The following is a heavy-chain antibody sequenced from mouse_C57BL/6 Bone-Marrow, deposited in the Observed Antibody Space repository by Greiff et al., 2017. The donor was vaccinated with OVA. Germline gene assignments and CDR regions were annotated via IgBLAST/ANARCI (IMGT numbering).Heavy chain of an antibody. CDR2: IDPSDSYT. V-gene: IGHV1-69*01. CDR3: ARGGGLLWFAY. Sequence: QVQLQQPGAELVMPGASVKLSCTASGYTFTSYWMHWVKQRPGQGLEWIGEIDPSDSYTNYNQKFKGQSTLTVDKSSSTAYMQLTGLTSVDSAVYYGARGGGLLWFAYWGQGTLVTVSA. J-gene: IGHJ3*01. D-gene: IGHD1-1*01. CDR1: GYTFTSYW.